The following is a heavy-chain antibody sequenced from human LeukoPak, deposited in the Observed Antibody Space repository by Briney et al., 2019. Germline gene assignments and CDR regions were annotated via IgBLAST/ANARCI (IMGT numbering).Heavy chain of an antibody. CDR3: AKGHFASSSFFDY. V-gene: IGHV3-23*01. CDR2: ISGSGDST. D-gene: IGHD6-6*01. Sequence: GGSLRLSCAASKFNFAMSWVRQTAGKGLEWVSAISGSGDSTFYADSVKGRFTISRDNSKNTLYLQMNSLRVEDTAVYYCAKGHFASSSFFDYWGQGTLVTVSS. CDR1: KFNFA. J-gene: IGHJ4*02.